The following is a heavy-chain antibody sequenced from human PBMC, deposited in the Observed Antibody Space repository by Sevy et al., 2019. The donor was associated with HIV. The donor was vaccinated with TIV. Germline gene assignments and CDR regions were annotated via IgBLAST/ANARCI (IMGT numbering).Heavy chain of an antibody. V-gene: IGHV3-21*01. CDR1: GFTFSSYS. CDR3: ARAGGYTSSFDY. CDR2: ISSSSSYI. D-gene: IGHD1-1*01. Sequence: LSLACAASGFTFSSYSMNWVRQAPGKGLEWVSSISSSSSYIYYADSVKGRLTISRDNAKNSLYLQMNSLRAEDTAVYYCARAGGYTSSFDYWVQRTVVAVSS. J-gene: IGHJ4*02.